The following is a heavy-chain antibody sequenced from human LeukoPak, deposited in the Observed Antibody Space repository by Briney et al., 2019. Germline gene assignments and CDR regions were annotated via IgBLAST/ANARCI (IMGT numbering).Heavy chain of an antibody. Sequence: GGSLRLSCAASGYTFSSYSMNWVRQAPGKGLEWVSYISSSSSTIYYADSVKGRFTISRDNAKNSLYLQMNSLRAEDTAVYYCARDWQLFDYWGQGTLVTVSS. CDR1: GYTFSSYS. CDR3: ARDWQLFDY. V-gene: IGHV3-48*01. J-gene: IGHJ4*02. D-gene: IGHD1-1*01. CDR2: ISSSSSTI.